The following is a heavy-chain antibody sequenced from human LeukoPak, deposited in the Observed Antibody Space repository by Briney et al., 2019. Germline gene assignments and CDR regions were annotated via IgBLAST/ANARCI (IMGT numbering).Heavy chain of an antibody. Sequence: SVKVSCKASGGTFSSYAISWVRQAPGQGLEWMGGIIPIFGTANYAQKFQGRVTITADESTGTAYMELSSLRSEDTAVYYCARVWRTVTWSYFDYWGQGTLVTVSS. J-gene: IGHJ4*02. CDR1: GGTFSSYA. D-gene: IGHD4-17*01. CDR2: IIPIFGTA. CDR3: ARVWRTVTWSYFDY. V-gene: IGHV1-69*13.